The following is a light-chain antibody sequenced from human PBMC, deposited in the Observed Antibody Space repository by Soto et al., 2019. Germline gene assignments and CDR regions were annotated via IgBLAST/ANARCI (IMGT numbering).Light chain of an antibody. V-gene: IGKV3-15*01. CDR2: GAS. CDR1: QSVGRN. Sequence: EIVMTQSPATLSVSPGERATLSCRASQSVGRNLAWYQQKPGQAPMLLIYGASTRATGIPARFSGSGSGTEFTLTIRSLQSEDFAIYSCQQYNHWPPLTFGGGTKVQIK. J-gene: IGKJ4*01. CDR3: QQYNHWPPLT.